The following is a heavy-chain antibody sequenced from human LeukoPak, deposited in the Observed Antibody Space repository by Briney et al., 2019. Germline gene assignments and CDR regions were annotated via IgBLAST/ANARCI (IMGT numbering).Heavy chain of an antibody. CDR1: GYTFTSYY. CDR2: INPSGVST. D-gene: IGHD4-17*01. Sequence: ASVKVSCKASGYTFTSYYMHWVRQAPGQGLEWRGIINPSGVSTHYAQKIQSRVTMTRDMSTSTVYMELSSLRSADTAVYYCARDNYGDYGGAFDIWGQGTMVTVSS. J-gene: IGHJ3*02. CDR3: ARDNYGDYGGAFDI. V-gene: IGHV1-46*01.